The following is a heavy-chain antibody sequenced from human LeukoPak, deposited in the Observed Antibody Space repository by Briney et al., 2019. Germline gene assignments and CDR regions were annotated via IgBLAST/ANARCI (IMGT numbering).Heavy chain of an antibody. V-gene: IGHV3-23*01. J-gene: IGHJ4*02. CDR3: ARGSTYYDSSGQVPFDY. Sequence: TGGSLRLSCAASGFTFSSYALSWVRQAPGKGLEWVSAISGGGGSTYYADSVKGQFTISRDNSKNTLYLQMNSLRAEDTAVYYCARGSTYYDSSGQVPFDYWGQGTLVTVSS. D-gene: IGHD3-22*01. CDR1: GFTFSSYA. CDR2: ISGGGGST.